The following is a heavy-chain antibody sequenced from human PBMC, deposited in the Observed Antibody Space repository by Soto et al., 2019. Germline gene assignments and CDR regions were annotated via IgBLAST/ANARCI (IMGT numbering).Heavy chain of an antibody. CDR2: ISSSGSTI. CDR3: ARVRYYDSSGYYYGYYFDY. D-gene: IGHD3-22*01. J-gene: IGHJ4*02. Sequence: GGSLRLSCAASGFTFSDYYMSWIRQAPGKGLEWVSYISSSGSTIYYADSVKGRLTISRDNAKNSLYLQMNSLRAEDTAVYYCARVRYYDSSGYYYGYYFDYWGQGTLVTVSS. CDR1: GFTFSDYY. V-gene: IGHV3-11*01.